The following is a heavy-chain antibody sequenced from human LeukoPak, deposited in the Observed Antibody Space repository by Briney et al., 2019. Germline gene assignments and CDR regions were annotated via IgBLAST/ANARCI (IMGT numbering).Heavy chain of an antibody. D-gene: IGHD4-23*01. J-gene: IGHJ4*02. V-gene: IGHV4-30-2*01. CDR3: ARDNSRGATRY. CDR2: IYHSGST. Sequence: SETLSLTCAVSGGSISSGGYSWSWIRQPPGKGLEWIGYIYHSGSTNYNPSLKSRVTISVDKSKNQFSLKLSSVTAADTAVYYCARDNSRGATRYWGQGTLVTVSS. CDR1: GGSISSGGYS.